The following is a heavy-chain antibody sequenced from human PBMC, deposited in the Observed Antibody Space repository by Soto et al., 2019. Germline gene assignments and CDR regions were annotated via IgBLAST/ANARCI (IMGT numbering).Heavy chain of an antibody. D-gene: IGHD2-15*01. J-gene: IGHJ4*02. V-gene: IGHV4-30-2*01. CDR1: GAPITWGVYS. CDR3: ARLILAFTEPFDY. Sequence: SETLSLTCAISGAPITWGVYSGNWIRQPPGKGLEWIGYIFHGGSTYYNPSLRSRVTISVDRSRTQFSLKMSSVTAADTAVYYCARLILAFTEPFDYWGQGTLVTVSS. CDR2: IFHGGST.